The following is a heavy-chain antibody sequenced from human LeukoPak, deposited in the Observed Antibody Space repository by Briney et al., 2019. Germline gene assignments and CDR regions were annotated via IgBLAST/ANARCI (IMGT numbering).Heavy chain of an antibody. Sequence: GASVKVSCKASGYSLDSYGISWVRQAPGQGLEWMGWININNGNRDFTQKAQGRVTMTTDTSTNTAYMELRSLRSDDTAVYYCARSGRPTSGRYYYYMDVWGKGTTVTVSS. D-gene: IGHD3-10*01. CDR2: ININNGNR. J-gene: IGHJ6*03. V-gene: IGHV1-18*01. CDR1: GYSLDSYG. CDR3: ARSGRPTSGRYYYYMDV.